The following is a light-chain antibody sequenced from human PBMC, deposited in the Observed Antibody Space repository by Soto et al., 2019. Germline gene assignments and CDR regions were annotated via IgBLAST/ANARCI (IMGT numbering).Light chain of an antibody. CDR2: GAF. CDR1: PSVSNY. J-gene: IGKJ5*01. CDR3: QQRNIWPPVT. Sequence: EIVMTQSPATVPVSPGERVTLSCRASPSVSNYLAWYQQKPGQAPRLLIYGAFNRATGIPARFSGSGSGADFTLTISSLEPEDFAVYYCQQRNIWPPVTFGQGTRLEIK. V-gene: IGKV3-11*01.